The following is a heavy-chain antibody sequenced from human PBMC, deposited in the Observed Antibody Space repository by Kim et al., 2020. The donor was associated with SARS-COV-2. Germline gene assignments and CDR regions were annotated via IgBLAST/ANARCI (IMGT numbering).Heavy chain of an antibody. CDR2: IDSDGTTI. CDR1: GFTFSNYW. Sequence: GGSLRLSCAASGFTFSNYWRHWARQVPGKGLVWVSRIDSDGTTINYADSVKGRFTISRDNAKNTVYLQMNSLRVEDTAVYFCARGSSCGSDCYSSYYYYGMDVWGQGTTVTVSS. V-gene: IGHV3-74*01. J-gene: IGHJ6*02. D-gene: IGHD2-21*02. CDR3: ARGSSCGSDCYSSYYYYGMDV.